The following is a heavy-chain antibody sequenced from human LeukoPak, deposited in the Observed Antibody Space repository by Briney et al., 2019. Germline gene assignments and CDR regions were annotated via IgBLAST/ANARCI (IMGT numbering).Heavy chain of an antibody. Sequence: ALVKVSCKASGYTFTGYYMHWVRQAPGQGLEWMGWINPNSGGTNYAQKFQGRVTMTRDTSISTAYMELSRLRSDDTAVYYCARDQAVAGTGDYWGQGTLVTVSS. CDR2: INPNSGGT. V-gene: IGHV1-2*02. CDR3: ARDQAVAGTGDY. CDR1: GYTFTGYY. J-gene: IGHJ4*02. D-gene: IGHD6-19*01.